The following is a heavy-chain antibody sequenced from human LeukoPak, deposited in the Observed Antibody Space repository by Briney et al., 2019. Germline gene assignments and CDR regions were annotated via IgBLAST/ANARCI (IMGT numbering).Heavy chain of an antibody. CDR2: ISSSGSTI. Sequence: GGSLRLSCAASGFTFSDYYMSWIRQAPGRGLEWVSYISSSGSTICYADSVKGRFTISRDNARNSLYLQMNSLRAEDTAVYYCARDISYYDFWSGYYNPYYFDYWGQGTLVTVSS. J-gene: IGHJ4*02. CDR3: ARDISYYDFWSGYYNPYYFDY. CDR1: GFTFSDYY. V-gene: IGHV3-11*01. D-gene: IGHD3-3*01.